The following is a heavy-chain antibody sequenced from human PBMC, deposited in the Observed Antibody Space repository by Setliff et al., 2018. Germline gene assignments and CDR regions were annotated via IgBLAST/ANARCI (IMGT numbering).Heavy chain of an antibody. Sequence: ASVKVSCKASGYTFTSYGISWVRQAPGQGLEWMGWISAYNGNTNYAQKLQGRVTMTTDTFTSTAYMELRSLRSDDTAVYYCARDFPPLYSSSFSDAFDIWGQGTMVTVSS. D-gene: IGHD6-6*01. J-gene: IGHJ3*02. CDR3: ARDFPPLYSSSFSDAFDI. V-gene: IGHV1-18*01. CDR2: ISAYNGNT. CDR1: GYTFTSYG.